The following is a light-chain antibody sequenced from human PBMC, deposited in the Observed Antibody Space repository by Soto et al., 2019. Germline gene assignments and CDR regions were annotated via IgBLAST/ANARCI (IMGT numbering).Light chain of an antibody. CDR3: QRYDSFRT. Sequence: IVLTQSPGTLYLSPWERATLSCRASQSVRSNFLAWYQQKPGQAPRLLIYGASNRATGIPDRFSGSGSGTDFTLTTTRLEPEDFAMYYCQRYDSFRTFGQGTKVDIK. V-gene: IGKV3-20*01. CDR2: GAS. CDR1: QSVRSNF. J-gene: IGKJ1*01.